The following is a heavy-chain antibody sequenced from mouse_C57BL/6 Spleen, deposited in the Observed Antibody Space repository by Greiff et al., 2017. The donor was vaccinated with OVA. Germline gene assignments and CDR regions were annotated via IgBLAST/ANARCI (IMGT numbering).Heavy chain of an antibody. D-gene: IGHD2-4*01. CDR1: GFTFSIYA. Sequence: EVHLVESGGGLVKPGGSLKLSCAASGFTFSIYAMSWVRQTPEKRLEWVATISDGGSYTYYPDNVKGRFTISRDNAKNNLYLQMSHLKSEDTAMYYCARGGMITTGYWYFDVWGTGTTVTVSS. CDR3: ARGGMITTGYWYFDV. J-gene: IGHJ1*03. V-gene: IGHV5-4*01. CDR2: ISDGGSYT.